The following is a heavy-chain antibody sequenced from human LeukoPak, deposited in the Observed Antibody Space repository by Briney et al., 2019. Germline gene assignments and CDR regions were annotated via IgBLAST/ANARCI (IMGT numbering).Heavy chain of an antibody. J-gene: IGHJ4*02. CDR2: INSDGSIT. D-gene: IGHD1-26*01. CDR3: ARHPRGATYES. Sequence: PGGSLRLSCAASGFTFSSYWMHWVRQAPGKGLVWVSRINSDGSITTYADSVRGRFTVSRDNAKNTLYLQMNSLRAEDTAVYYCARHPRGATYESWGQGTLVTVSS. V-gene: IGHV3-74*03. CDR1: GFTFSSYW.